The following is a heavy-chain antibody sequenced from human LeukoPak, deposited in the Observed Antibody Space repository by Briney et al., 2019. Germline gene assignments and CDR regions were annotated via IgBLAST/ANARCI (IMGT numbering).Heavy chain of an antibody. J-gene: IGHJ4*02. CDR1: GFTFSRYA. CDR3: VKDSSSGSYFDY. D-gene: IGHD3-10*01. V-gene: IGHV3-64D*06. CDR2: ISSNGGST. Sequence: QPGGSLRLSCSASGFTFSRYAMHWVRQAPGKGLEYVSAISSNGGSTYYADSVKGRFTISRDNSRNTLHLQMSSLRVEDTAVYYCVKDSSSGSYFDYWGQGNLVTVSS.